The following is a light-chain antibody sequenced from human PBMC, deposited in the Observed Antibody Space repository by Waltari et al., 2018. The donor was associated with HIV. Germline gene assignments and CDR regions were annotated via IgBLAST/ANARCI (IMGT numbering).Light chain of an antibody. CDR3: AVRDDRLNGVL. J-gene: IGLJ2*01. CDR2: SNN. Sequence: QSVLTQPPSVSGTPGQKVTISCSGGSSNIGSNPVNWYQQLPGTAPKLLMYSNNPRSSGVPDRFSGSKSGTSASLAISGLQSDDETDYYCAVRDDRLNGVLFGGGTRLTVL. V-gene: IGLV1-44*01. CDR1: SSNIGSNP.